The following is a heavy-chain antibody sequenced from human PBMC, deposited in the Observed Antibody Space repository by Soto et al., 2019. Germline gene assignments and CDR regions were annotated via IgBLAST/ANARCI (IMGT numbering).Heavy chain of an antibody. CDR1: GGSIYTGGFY. CDR2: IYYTGST. J-gene: IGHJ4*02. Sequence: SETLSLTCTVSGGSIYTGGFYWSWIRQLPGRGLEWLGYIYYTGSTQYTPSLKSRLSISTDTSDNQFSLRLNSVTAADTAVYYCATSLVTSRARVDYWGQGTPVTVSS. D-gene: IGHD1-26*01. V-gene: IGHV4-31*03. CDR3: ATSLVTSRARVDY.